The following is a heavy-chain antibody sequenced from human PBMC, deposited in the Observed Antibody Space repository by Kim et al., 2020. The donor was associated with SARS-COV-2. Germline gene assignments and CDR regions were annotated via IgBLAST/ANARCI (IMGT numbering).Heavy chain of an antibody. Sequence: SVKVSCKASGGTFSSYAISWVRQAPGQGLEWMGGIIPIFGTANYAQKFQGRVTITADESTSTAYMELSSLRSEDTAVYYCARESGGNPPKNYYYYGMDVWGQGTTVIVSS. CDR1: GGTFSSYA. D-gene: IGHD2-15*01. V-gene: IGHV1-69*13. CDR3: ARESGGNPPKNYYYYGMDV. J-gene: IGHJ6*02. CDR2: IIPIFGTA.